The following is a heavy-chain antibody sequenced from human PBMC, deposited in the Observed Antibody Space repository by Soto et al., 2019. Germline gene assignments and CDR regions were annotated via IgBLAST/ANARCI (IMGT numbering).Heavy chain of an antibody. J-gene: IGHJ4*02. CDR3: ARDGTVAGDSNFDY. V-gene: IGHV1-3*01. Sequence: ASVKVSCKASGYTFTSFAIHWVRQAPGQGLEWMGWINAGNGNIKHSQKFQHRVTITRDTSASTAYMELSSLRFEDTAVYYCARDGTVAGDSNFDYWGQGTLVTVSS. CDR1: GYTFTSFA. CDR2: INAGNGNI. D-gene: IGHD6-19*01.